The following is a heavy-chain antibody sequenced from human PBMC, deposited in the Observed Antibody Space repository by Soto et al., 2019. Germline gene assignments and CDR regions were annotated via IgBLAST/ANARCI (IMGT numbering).Heavy chain of an antibody. Sequence: ASVKVSCKASGDTPTVYYIHWVRQAPGQGLEWMGWINPNSGATNYAQKFQGRVTMTRDTSISTAYMELSSLRSDDTAVYYCASHDPGARFDPWGQGTLVTVSS. J-gene: IGHJ5*02. D-gene: IGHD1-1*01. CDR1: GDTPTVYY. V-gene: IGHV1-2*02. CDR3: ASHDPGARFDP. CDR2: INPNSGAT.